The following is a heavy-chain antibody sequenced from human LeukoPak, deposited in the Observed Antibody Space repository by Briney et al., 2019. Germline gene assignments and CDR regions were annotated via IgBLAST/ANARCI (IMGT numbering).Heavy chain of an antibody. D-gene: IGHD3-10*01. CDR3: ARAPLVNYGSGSQGPILYYGMDV. V-gene: IGHV4-59*01. Sequence: SETLSLTCTVSGGSISSYYWSWIRQPPGKGLDWIGYIYYSGSTNYNPSLKSRVTISVDTSKNQFSLKLSSVTAADTAVYYCARAPLVNYGSGSQGPILYYGMDVWGQGTTVTVSS. J-gene: IGHJ6*02. CDR2: IYYSGST. CDR1: GGSISSYY.